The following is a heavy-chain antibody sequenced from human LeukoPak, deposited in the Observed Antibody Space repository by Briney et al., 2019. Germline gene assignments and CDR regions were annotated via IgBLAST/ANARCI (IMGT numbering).Heavy chain of an antibody. CDR2: ISAYNGNT. Sequence: ASVKVSCKASGYTFTSYGISWVRQAPGQGLEWMGWISAYNGNTNYAQKLQGRVTMTTDTSTSTAYMELSSLRSEDTAVYYCARTPGRDDFWSGYPPYYYYYYMDVWGKGTTVTVSS. V-gene: IGHV1-18*01. D-gene: IGHD3-3*01. CDR3: ARTPGRDDFWSGYPPYYYYYYMDV. CDR1: GYTFTSYG. J-gene: IGHJ6*03.